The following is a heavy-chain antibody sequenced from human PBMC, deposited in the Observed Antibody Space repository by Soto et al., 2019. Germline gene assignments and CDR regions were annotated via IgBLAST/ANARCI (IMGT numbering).Heavy chain of an antibody. CDR2: ISWNSASI. CDR3: ARFYYDSSGYLPSPYYYYYGMDV. J-gene: IGHJ6*02. V-gene: IGHV3-9*01. Sequence: GGSLRLSCAASGFTFDDYAMHWVRQAPGKGPEWVSGISWNSASIGYADSVKGRFTISRDNAKKSLYLQMNSLRAEDTAVYYCARFYYDSSGYLPSPYYYYYGMDVWGQGTTVTVSS. CDR1: GFTFDDYA. D-gene: IGHD3-22*01.